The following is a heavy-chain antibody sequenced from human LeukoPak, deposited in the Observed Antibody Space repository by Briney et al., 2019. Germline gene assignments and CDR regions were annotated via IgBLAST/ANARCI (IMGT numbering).Heavy chain of an antibody. CDR1: GGTFSSYA. CDR2: IIPIFGIA. J-gene: IGHJ6*02. Sequence: SVKVSCKASGGTFSSYAIGWVRQAPGQGLEWMGRIIPIFGIANYAQKFQGRVTITADKSTSTAYMELSSLRSEDTAVYYCASMVRGYYYYGMDVWGQGTTVTVSS. D-gene: IGHD3-10*01. CDR3: ASMVRGYYYYGMDV. V-gene: IGHV1-69*04.